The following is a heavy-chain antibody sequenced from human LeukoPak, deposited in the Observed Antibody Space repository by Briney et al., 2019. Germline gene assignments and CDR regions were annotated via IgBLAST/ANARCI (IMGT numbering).Heavy chain of an antibody. CDR3: ARARGSGYYYGYYFDY. Sequence: GGPLRLSGAASGFTFSNYWMSWVRKAPGKGLEGVANIKQDGSEKYYVDSVKGRFTISRDNAKNSLYLQMNSLRAEDTAVYYCARARGSGYYYGYYFDYWGQGTLVTVSS. CDR2: IKQDGSEK. J-gene: IGHJ4*02. D-gene: IGHD3-22*01. CDR1: GFTFSNYW. V-gene: IGHV3-7*01.